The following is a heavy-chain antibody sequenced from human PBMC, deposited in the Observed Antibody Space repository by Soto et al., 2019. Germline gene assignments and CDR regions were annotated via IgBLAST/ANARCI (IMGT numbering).Heavy chain of an antibody. D-gene: IGHD2-21*01. CDR3: TTDRRVIYAFDI. CDR2: IKTKTDGGTT. V-gene: IGHV3-15*07. Sequence: EVQLVESGGGLVKPGGSLRLSCAASGFTFSNAWMNWVRQAPGRGLEWVGLIKTKTDGGTTDYAAPVKGRFTISRDDSKNTLYLRMNSLKTEDTAIYYCTTDRRVIYAFDIWGQGTKVTVSS. J-gene: IGHJ3*02. CDR1: GFTFSNAW.